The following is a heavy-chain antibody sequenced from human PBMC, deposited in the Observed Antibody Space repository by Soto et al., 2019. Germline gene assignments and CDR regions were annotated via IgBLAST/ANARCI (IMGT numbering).Heavy chain of an antibody. D-gene: IGHD2-2*01. CDR1: GFTFSSYS. CDR2: ISTTSSTI. CDR3: VRDYCRTTTCRFDY. Sequence: PGGSLRLSCAASGFTFSSYSMNWVRQAPGKGLEWVSYISTTSSTIYHADSVKGRFTISRDNAKNSLYLQMDSLRDEDTAVYYCVRDYCRTTTCRFDYWGQGTPVTVSS. J-gene: IGHJ4*02. V-gene: IGHV3-48*02.